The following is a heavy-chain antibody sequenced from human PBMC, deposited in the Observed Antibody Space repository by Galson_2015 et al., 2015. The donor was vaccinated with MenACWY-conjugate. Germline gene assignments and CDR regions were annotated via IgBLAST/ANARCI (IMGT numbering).Heavy chain of an antibody. Sequence: SLRLSCAASGFIVSSNYMSWVRQAPGKGLEWVSVLYSDGTTYYADSVKGRFTVSRDNAKNTLYLQMNSLKVEDTAVYYCAKMRVNAGGVGGDAFDYWGQGALPPISP. V-gene: IGHV3-53*01. CDR3: AKMRVNAGGVGGDAFDY. J-gene: IGHJ4*02. CDR2: LYSDGTT. D-gene: IGHD3-16*01. CDR1: GFIVSSNY.